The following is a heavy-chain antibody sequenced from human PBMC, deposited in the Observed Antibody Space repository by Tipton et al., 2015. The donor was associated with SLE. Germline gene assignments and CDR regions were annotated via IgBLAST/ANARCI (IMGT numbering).Heavy chain of an antibody. J-gene: IGHJ4*02. D-gene: IGHD1-7*01. CDR2: MSDDGRNK. CDR3: ARDGAPYNWNYDC. Sequence: QVQLVQSGGGVVQPGRSLRLSCAASGFSFSESGMHWVRKAPGKGLAWVAVMSDDGRNKYFGDSVKGRFTISRDNAKNTLYLQMNSLRAEYTAVYYCARDGAPYNWNYDCWGQGTLVTVSS. CDR1: GFSFSESG. V-gene: IGHV3-33*05.